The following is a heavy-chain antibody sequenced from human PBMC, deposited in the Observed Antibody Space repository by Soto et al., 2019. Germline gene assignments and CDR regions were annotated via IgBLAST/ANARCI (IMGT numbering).Heavy chain of an antibody. J-gene: IGHJ3*02. Sequence: GGSLRLSCAASGFTFSSYGMHWVRQAPGKGLEWVAVIWYDGSNKYYADSVKGRFTISRDNSKNTLYLQMNSLRAEDTAVYYCACHEVVVSDDAFDIWGQGTMVTVSS. V-gene: IGHV3-33*01. CDR1: GFTFSSYG. CDR3: ACHEVVVSDDAFDI. CDR2: IWYDGSNK. D-gene: IGHD2-15*01.